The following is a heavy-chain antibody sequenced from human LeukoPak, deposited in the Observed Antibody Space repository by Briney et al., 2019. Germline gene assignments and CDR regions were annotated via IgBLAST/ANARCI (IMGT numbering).Heavy chain of an antibody. J-gene: IGHJ4*02. CDR3: ASLSDYGDQLDY. CDR1: GGSISSSTYY. D-gene: IGHD4-17*01. V-gene: IGHV4-39*01. CDR2: IYYSGST. Sequence: SETLSLTCTVSGGSISSSTYYWGWIRQPPGKGLEWIGSIYYSGSTYYNPSLKSRVTISVDTSKNRFSLKLSSVTAADTAVYYCASLSDYGDQLDYWGQGTLVTVSS.